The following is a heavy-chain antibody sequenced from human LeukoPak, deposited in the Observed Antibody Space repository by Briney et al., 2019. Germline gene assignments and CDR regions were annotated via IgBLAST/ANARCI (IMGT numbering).Heavy chain of an antibody. CDR1: GGSIRSGSYY. CDR2: IYTSGST. CDR3: ARGLVVPAAILYYYYGMEV. D-gene: IGHD2-2*01. J-gene: IGHJ6*02. V-gene: IGHV4-61*02. Sequence: SETLSLTCTVSGGSIRSGSYYWSWIRQPAGKGLEWIGRIYTSGSTNYNPSLKSRVTISVDTSKNQFSLKLSSVTAADTAVYYCARGLVVPAAILYYYYGMEVWGQGTTVTVSS.